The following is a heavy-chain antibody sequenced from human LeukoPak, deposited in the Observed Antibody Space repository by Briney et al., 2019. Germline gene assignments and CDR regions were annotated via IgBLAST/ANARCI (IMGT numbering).Heavy chain of an antibody. CDR1: GGSFSGYY. CDR3: ARAAAAGVDY. D-gene: IGHD6-13*01. J-gene: IGHJ4*02. CDR2: INHSGST. Sequence: SETLSLTCAVYGGSFSGYYWSWIRQPPGKGLEWIGEINHSGSTYYNPSLKSRVTISVDTSKNQFSLKLSSVTAADTAVYYCARAAAAGVDYWGQGTLVTVSS. V-gene: IGHV4-34*09.